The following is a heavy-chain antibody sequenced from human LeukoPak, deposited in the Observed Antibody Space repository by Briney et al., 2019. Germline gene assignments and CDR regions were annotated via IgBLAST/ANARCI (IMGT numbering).Heavy chain of an antibody. CDR3: ARVRRYCSSTSCYWPAFDI. CDR1: SGSFSGYY. CDR2: INHSGST. J-gene: IGHJ3*02. V-gene: IGHV4-34*01. Sequence: SSETLSLACAVYSGSFSGYYWSWLRQPPGKGLEWIGEINHSGSTNYNPSLKSRVTISVDTSKNQFSLKLSSVTAADTAVYYCARVRRYCSSTSCYWPAFDIWGQGTMVTVSS. D-gene: IGHD2-2*01.